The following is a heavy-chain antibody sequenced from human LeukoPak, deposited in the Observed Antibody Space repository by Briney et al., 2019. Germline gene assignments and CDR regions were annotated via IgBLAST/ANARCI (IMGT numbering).Heavy chain of an antibody. J-gene: IGHJ6*02. CDR2: IYAGGTT. D-gene: IGHD3-10*01. Sequence: GGSLRLSCAASGFTVTNNYMSWVRQAPGKGLEWVSVIYAGGTTSYPDSVKGRFTISRDSSKNTLYLQMNSLRAEDTAVYYCAREGYASGTRYGMDVWGQGTTVTVSS. CDR3: AREGYASGTRYGMDV. V-gene: IGHV3-66*01. CDR1: GFTVTNNY.